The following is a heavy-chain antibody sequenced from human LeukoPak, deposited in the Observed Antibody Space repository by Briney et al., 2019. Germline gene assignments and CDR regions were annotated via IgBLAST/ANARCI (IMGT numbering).Heavy chain of an antibody. J-gene: IGHJ4*02. D-gene: IGHD3-3*01. CDR3: ARADFWSGYLFDY. V-gene: IGHV4-59*01. Sequence: SETLSLTRTVSGGSISSYYWSWIRQPPGKGLEWIGYIYYSGSTNYNPSLKSRVTISVDTSKNQFSLKLSSVTAADTAVYYCARADFWSGYLFDYRGQGTLVTVSS. CDR1: GGSISSYY. CDR2: IYYSGST.